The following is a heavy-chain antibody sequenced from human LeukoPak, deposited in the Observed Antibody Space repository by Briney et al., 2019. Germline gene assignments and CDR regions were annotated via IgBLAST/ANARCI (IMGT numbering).Heavy chain of an antibody. Sequence: PGGSLRLSCAASGFTFTNYWMSWVRQAPGKGLEWVASIKQDESEKCYVGSVKGRFAISRDNAKNSLYLQMNSLRAEDTAVYYCAKDILYCSGGSCHPETFDYWGQGTLVTVSS. CDR2: IKQDESEK. V-gene: IGHV3-7*03. D-gene: IGHD2-15*01. J-gene: IGHJ4*02. CDR1: GFTFTNYW. CDR3: AKDILYCSGGSCHPETFDY.